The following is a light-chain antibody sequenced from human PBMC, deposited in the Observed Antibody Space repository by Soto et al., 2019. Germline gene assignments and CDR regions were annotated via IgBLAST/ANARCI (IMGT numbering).Light chain of an antibody. CDR1: QSLLHSNGYNY. CDR3: QQLKSYPPFT. J-gene: IGKJ3*01. CDR2: LGS. Sequence: DIVLTQSPLSLPVTPGEPASISCRSSQSLLHSNGYNYLSWYLQKPGQSPQLLIYLGSNRASGVPDRFSGSGSGTEFTLTISSLQPEDFATYYCQQLKSYPPFTFGPGTKVDIK. V-gene: IGKV2-28*01.